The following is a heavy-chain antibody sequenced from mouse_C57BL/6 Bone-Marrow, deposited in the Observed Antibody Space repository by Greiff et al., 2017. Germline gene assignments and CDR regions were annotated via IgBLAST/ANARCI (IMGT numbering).Heavy chain of an antibody. Sequence: DVKLVESGEGLVKPGGSLKLSCAASGFTFSSYAMSWVRQTPEKRLEWVAYISSGGDYIYYADTVQGRFTISRDNARNTLYLQMSSLKSEYTAMYDGTRENLRYYVDYWGQGTTLTVSS. CDR1: GFTFSSYA. D-gene: IGHD1-1*01. V-gene: IGHV5-9-1*02. CDR2: ISSGGDYI. J-gene: IGHJ2*01. CDR3: TRENLRYYVDY.